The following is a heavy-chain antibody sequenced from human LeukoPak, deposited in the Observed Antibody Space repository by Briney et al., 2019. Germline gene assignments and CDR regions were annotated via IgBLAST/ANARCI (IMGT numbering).Heavy chain of an antibody. Sequence: ASVKVSCKASGYTFTDYYMHWVRQAPGQGLEWMGWINPISGGTNYEQKFQGRVTMTRDTSISTAYMELSRLRSEDTAVYYCARDPWSDYWGQGTLVTVSS. CDR2: INPISGGT. D-gene: IGHD2-15*01. CDR3: ARDPWSDY. V-gene: IGHV1-2*02. CDR1: GYTFTDYY. J-gene: IGHJ4*02.